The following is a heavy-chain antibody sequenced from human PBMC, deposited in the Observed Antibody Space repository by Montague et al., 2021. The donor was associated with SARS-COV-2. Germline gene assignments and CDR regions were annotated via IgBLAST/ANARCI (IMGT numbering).Heavy chain of an antibody. CDR3: AGKVLTVPADY. CDR2: ISYGGIA. J-gene: IGHJ4*02. V-gene: IGHV4-4*02. Sequence: SETLSLTCAVSGVSITSTNWWSLVRQPPGNGLEWIGEISYGGIATYNPSLKSRATISMDRSRNLFSLKLSSVTAADTAIYYCAGKVLTVPADYWGQGTLVTVS. CDR1: GVSITSTNW. D-gene: IGHD4-11*01.